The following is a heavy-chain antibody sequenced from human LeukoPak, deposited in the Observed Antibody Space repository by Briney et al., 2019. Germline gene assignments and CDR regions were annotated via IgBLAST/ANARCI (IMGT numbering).Heavy chain of an antibody. D-gene: IGHD2-2*02. CDR2: ISGSGGST. Sequence: SGGSLRLSCAASGFTFSSYAMSWVRQAPGKGLEWVSAISGSGGSTYYADSVKGRFTISRDNSKNTLYLQVNSLRAEDTAVYYCAKDNRRDIVVVPAAIGYWGQGTLVTVSS. J-gene: IGHJ4*02. CDR1: GFTFSSYA. CDR3: AKDNRRDIVVVPAAIGY. V-gene: IGHV3-23*01.